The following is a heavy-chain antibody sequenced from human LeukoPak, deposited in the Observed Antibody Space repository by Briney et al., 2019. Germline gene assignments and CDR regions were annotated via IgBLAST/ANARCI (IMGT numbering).Heavy chain of an antibody. CDR3: ARDADGSGTLLDS. V-gene: IGHV1-18*01. CDR1: GYTFSNYA. J-gene: IGHJ4*02. D-gene: IGHD3-10*01. Sequence: ASVTVSFKASGYTFSNYAITWVRQAPGQGLEWMGWISGYNGETKYGQKSQGRVTMTTDTSTSTVYNDLRSLRSDDTAVYYCARDADGSGTLLDSWGQGTLVTVSS. CDR2: ISGYNGET.